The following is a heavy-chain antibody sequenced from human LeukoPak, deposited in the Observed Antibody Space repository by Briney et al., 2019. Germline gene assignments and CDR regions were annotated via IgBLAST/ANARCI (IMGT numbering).Heavy chain of an antibody. D-gene: IGHD2-21*01. CDR3: AREASYCGGDCLLDY. CDR2: IYTSGST. Sequence: SETLSLTCTVSGGSISSGDYYWSWIRQPAGTGLEWIGRIYTSGSTNYNPSLKSRLTMSVDTSKNQFSLRLTSVTAADTAVYYCAREASYCGGDCLLDYWGQGTLVTVSS. J-gene: IGHJ4*02. V-gene: IGHV4-61*02. CDR1: GGSISSGDYY.